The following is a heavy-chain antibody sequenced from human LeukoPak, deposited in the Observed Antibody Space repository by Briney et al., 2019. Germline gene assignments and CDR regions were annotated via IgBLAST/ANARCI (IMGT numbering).Heavy chain of an antibody. J-gene: IGHJ3*02. CDR3: ARDPRYSGSGLDI. D-gene: IGHD1-26*01. CDR1: GGSISSGDYY. CDR2: IYYSGST. Sequence: PSQTLSLTCTVSGGSISSGDYYWSWIRQPPGKGLEWIGYIYYSGSTYYNPSLKSRVTISVDTSKNQFSLKLSSVTAADTAVYYCARDPRYSGSGLDIWGQGTMGTVSS. V-gene: IGHV4-30-4*01.